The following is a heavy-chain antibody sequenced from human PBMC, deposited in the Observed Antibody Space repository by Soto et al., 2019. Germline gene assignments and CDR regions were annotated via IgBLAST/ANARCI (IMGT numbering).Heavy chain of an antibody. CDR2: IYYSGST. V-gene: IGHV4-59*01. CDR3: AREKPGAGHLDY. Sequence: PSETLSLTWTVACGSISGFCWKRIRKKQGKGLEWIGYIYYSGSTNYNPSLKSRVTMSVDTSKNQFSLKLSSVTAADTALYYCAREKPGAGHLDYWGQGAPVTAPQ. J-gene: IGHJ4*02. D-gene: IGHD6-19*01. CDR1: CGSISGFC.